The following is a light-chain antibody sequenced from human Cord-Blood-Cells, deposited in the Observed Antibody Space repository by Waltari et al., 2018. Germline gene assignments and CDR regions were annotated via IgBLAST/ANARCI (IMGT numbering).Light chain of an antibody. J-gene: IGLJ1*01. V-gene: IGLV2-11*01. Sequence: QSALTQPRSVSGSPGQSVTIPCTGTSSDVGGYKYVSWYQQHPGKAPKLMIYDVSKRPSGVPDRFSGSKSGNTASLTISGLQAEDEADYYCCSYAGSYTFDVFGTGTKVTVL. CDR1: SSDVGGYKY. CDR3: CSYAGSYTFDV. CDR2: DVS.